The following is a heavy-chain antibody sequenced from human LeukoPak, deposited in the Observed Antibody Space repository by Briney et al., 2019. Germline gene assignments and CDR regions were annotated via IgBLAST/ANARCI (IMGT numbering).Heavy chain of an antibody. CDR2: ISYDGSNK. J-gene: IGHJ4*02. CDR1: GFTFRSYA. Sequence: GGSLRLSCAASGFTFRSYAMHWVRQAPGKGLEWVTVISYDGSNKYYTDSVKGRFTISRDNSKNTLYLQMNSLRAEDRAVYYCARGLQRHVDTTMISRLWDYWGQGTLVTVSS. CDR3: ARGLQRHVDTTMISRLWDY. V-gene: IGHV3-30*04. D-gene: IGHD5-18*01.